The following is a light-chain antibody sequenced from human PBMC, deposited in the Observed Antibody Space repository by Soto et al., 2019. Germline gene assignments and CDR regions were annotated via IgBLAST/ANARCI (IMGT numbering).Light chain of an antibody. J-gene: IGKJ5*01. V-gene: IGKV3-20*01. CDR2: GAS. Sequence: EIVLTQSPGTLSLSPGERATLSCRASQSVSNTYLAWYQQKPGQAPRLLIYGASSRATDIPNRFSGSGSGTHFTLTISRLEPEDFAVYYCQQYGRSLITFGQGTRLEIK. CDR1: QSVSNTY. CDR3: QQYGRSLIT.